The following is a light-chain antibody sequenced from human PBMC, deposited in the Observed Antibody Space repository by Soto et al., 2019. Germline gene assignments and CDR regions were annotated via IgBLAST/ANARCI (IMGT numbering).Light chain of an antibody. Sequence: EFVLQQSQGTPTLSRGERASLSIMASKSDISSYLAWYQQKPGQAPRLLIYGASSSATGIPDRFSGSGSGAEFTLTISRLQPEDFAVYYCQQYYSSPKTFGQGTKVDIK. V-gene: IGKV3-20*01. CDR1: KSDISSY. CDR3: QQYYSSPKT. CDR2: GAS. J-gene: IGKJ1*01.